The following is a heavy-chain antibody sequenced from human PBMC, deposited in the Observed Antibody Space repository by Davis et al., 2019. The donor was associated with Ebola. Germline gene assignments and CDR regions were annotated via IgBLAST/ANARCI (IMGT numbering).Heavy chain of an antibody. CDR2: IYYSGST. V-gene: IGHV4-59*01. CDR1: GGSISSYY. J-gene: IGHJ6*02. D-gene: IGHD3-3*01. CDR3: ARDRGDTIFGVVSYYYGMDV. Sequence: SETLSLTCTVSGGSISSYYWSWIRQSPGKGLEWIGYIYYSGSTNYNSSLKSRVTISVDTSKNQFSLKLSSVTAADTAVYYCARDRGDTIFGVVSYYYGMDVWGQGTTVTVSS.